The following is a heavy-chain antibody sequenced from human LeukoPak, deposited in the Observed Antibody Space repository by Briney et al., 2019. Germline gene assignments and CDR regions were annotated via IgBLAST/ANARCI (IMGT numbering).Heavy chain of an antibody. D-gene: IGHD2-8*01. Sequence: SETLSLTCTVSSGSIGSSSNYWGWIRQAPGKGLEWIGNVYYSGSTFYNPSLKSRVTISVDTSKNQFSLKLRSVTAADTAIYYCARASFNVVFGNWFDPWGQGTLVTVSS. J-gene: IGHJ5*02. V-gene: IGHV4-39*01. CDR1: SGSIGSSSNY. CDR3: ARASFNVVFGNWFDP. CDR2: VYYSGST.